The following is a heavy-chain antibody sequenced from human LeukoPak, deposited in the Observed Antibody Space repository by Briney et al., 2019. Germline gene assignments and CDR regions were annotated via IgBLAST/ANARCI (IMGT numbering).Heavy chain of an antibody. CDR3: ASCDYGGNFFDY. D-gene: IGHD4-23*01. V-gene: IGHV3-11*01. J-gene: IGHJ4*02. Sequence: GGALRLPCSAPGFTFSDYYMSWIRPAPGEGLEWVSYISSSGSTIYYADSVKGRFTISRDNAKNSLYLQMNSLRAEDTAVYYCASCDYGGNFFDYWGQGTLVTVSS. CDR1: GFTFSDYY. CDR2: ISSSGSTI.